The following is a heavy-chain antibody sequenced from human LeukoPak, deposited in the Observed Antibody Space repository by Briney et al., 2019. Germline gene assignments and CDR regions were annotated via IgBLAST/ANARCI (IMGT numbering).Heavy chain of an antibody. Sequence: GESLKISCKGSGYSFTCYWIGWVRQIPGKGLEWMGILYHGNSDTRYSPSFQGQVTISADKSIRTAHMQWSSLKASDTAMYYCARGLRQWLVKGLDYWGQGTLVTVSS. CDR3: ARGLRQWLVKGLDY. CDR1: GYSFTCYW. V-gene: IGHV5-51*01. CDR2: LYHGNSDT. J-gene: IGHJ4*02. D-gene: IGHD6-19*01.